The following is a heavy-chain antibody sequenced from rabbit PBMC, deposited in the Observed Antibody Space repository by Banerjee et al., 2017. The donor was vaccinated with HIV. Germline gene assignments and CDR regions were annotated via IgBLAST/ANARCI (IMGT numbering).Heavy chain of an antibody. D-gene: IGHD4-2*01. CDR3: ARGTAFAGTNCDL. J-gene: IGHJ4*01. Sequence: QEQLEESGGDLVKPEGSLTLTCTASGFSFSSSYWICWVRQAPGKGLEWSACIDGRYSPNTYYASWAKGRFTISKTSSTTVTLQMTSLTAADTATYFCARGTAFAGTNCDLWGQGTLVTVS. CDR1: GFSFSSSYW. V-gene: IGHV1S45*01. CDR2: IDGRYSPNT.